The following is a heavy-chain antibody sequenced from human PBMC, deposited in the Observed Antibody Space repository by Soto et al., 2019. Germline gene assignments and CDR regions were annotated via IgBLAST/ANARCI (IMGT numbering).Heavy chain of an antibody. D-gene: IGHD4-17*01. CDR2: IWDDGSNK. Sequence: VGSLRLSCAASGFTFSNYGIHWVRPAPGKGLELVAVIWDDGSNKYYADSVKGRFTISRENSKNTLYLHMTSVRAEDTAVYYCARDLEGYGDYVVDYWGQGTLVTVSS. CDR1: GFTFSNYG. V-gene: IGHV3-33*01. CDR3: ARDLEGYGDYVVDY. J-gene: IGHJ4*02.